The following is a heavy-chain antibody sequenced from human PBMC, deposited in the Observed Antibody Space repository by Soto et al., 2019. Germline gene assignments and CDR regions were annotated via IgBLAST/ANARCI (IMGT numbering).Heavy chain of an antibody. CDR3: ARGWLHDPWMH. V-gene: IGHV3-21*01. J-gene: IGHJ4*02. Sequence: EVQLVESGGGLVRPGGSLTLSCAASGFTFSSYNMNWVRQAPGKGLEWVSSISSSSTYIYYADSVRGRFTISRGNTKNALYLQMNSLRAEDTAVYYCARGWLHDPWMHWGQGTLVTVSS. CDR2: ISSSSTYI. CDR1: GFTFSSYN. D-gene: IGHD5-12*01.